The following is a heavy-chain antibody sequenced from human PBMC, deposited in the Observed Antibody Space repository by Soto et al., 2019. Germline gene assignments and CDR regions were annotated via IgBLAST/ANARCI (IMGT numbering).Heavy chain of an antibody. CDR2: IYYSGST. CDR1: GGSISSGDYY. CDR3: ARVLSSYCGGDCYSDWFDP. Sequence: QVQLQESGPGLVKPSQTLSLTCTVSGGSISSGDYYWSWIRQPPGKGLEGIGYIYYSGSTYYNPSLKRRVTISVDTSKNPFSLKLSSVTAADTAVYYCARVLSSYCGGDCYSDWFDPWGQGTLVTVSS. V-gene: IGHV4-30-4*01. D-gene: IGHD2-21*02. J-gene: IGHJ5*02.